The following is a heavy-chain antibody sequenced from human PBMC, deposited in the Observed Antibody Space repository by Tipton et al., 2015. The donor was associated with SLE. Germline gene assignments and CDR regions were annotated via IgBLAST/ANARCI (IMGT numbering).Heavy chain of an antibody. CDR3: ASYTGAYSAFDF. CDR2: LFTGGIP. J-gene: IGHJ3*01. V-gene: IGHV4-61*02. D-gene: IGHD7-27*01. CDR1: GASISSPNYY. Sequence: TLSLTCTVSGASISSPNYYWSWIRQPAGKGLEWIGRLFTGGIPSYNPSLNARVTISADTSKNQLSLKLNSVTAADTAIYYCASYTGAYSAFDFWGRGTKVTVSS.